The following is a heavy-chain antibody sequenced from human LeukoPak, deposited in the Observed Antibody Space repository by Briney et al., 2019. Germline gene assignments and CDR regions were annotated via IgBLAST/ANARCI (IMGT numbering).Heavy chain of an antibody. D-gene: IGHD2-21*01. CDR3: ATEEPGGIAVPHL. CDR1: GYKLSEYY. J-gene: IGHJ3*01. V-gene: IGHV1-24*01. CDR2: LDPETGEM. Sequence: ASMKLSCKVSGYKLSEYYMHWVRQRPGEGLEWMGGLDPETGEMVYAQKFQGRVTMSEDISTDTAYMQLMSLRSEDTAIYYCATEEPGGIAVPHLGGQGTRVTVTS.